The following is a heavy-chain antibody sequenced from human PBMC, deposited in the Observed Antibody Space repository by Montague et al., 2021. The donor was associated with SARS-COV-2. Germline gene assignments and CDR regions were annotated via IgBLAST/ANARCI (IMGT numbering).Heavy chain of an antibody. D-gene: IGHD6-25*01. V-gene: IGHV3-21*01. Sequence: SLRLSGAASGFTFSSYSMNWVRQAPGKGLEWVSSISSSSYIYYADSVKGRFTISRDNAKNSLYLQMNSLRAEDTAVYYCARDLEADYYYYMDVWGKGTTVTVSS. CDR2: ISSSSYI. CDR1: GFTFSSYS. CDR3: ARDLEADYYYYMDV. J-gene: IGHJ6*03.